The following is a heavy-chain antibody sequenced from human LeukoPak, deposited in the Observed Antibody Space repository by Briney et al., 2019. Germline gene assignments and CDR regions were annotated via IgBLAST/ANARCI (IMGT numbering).Heavy chain of an antibody. V-gene: IGHV1-2*06. D-gene: IGHD2-2*01. J-gene: IGHJ6*02. CDR1: GYTFTGYY. CDR2: INPDSGGT. CDR3: ARDLGSSSTSCYPCYGMDV. Sequence: ASVKVSCKASGYTFTGYYIHWVRQAPGQGLEWMGRINPDSGGTDYAQKFQGRVTITRDTSASTAYMELSSLRSEDTAVYYCARDLGSSSTSCYPCYGMDVWGQGTTATVSS.